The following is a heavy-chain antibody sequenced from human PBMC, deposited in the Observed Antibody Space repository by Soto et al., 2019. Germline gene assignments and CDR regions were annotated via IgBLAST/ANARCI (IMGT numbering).Heavy chain of an antibody. D-gene: IGHD3-22*01. J-gene: IGHJ4*02. CDR2: IYYSGST. CDR1: GGSISSSSYY. CDR3: ARQRGGWDDSSGSLDY. V-gene: IGHV4-39*01. Sequence: PSETLSLTCTVSGGSISSSSYYWGWIRQPPGKGLEWIGSIYYSGSTYSNPSLKRRVTLSVDTSKNQFSLKLSSVTAADTAVYYCARQRGGWDDSSGSLDYWGQGTLVTVSS.